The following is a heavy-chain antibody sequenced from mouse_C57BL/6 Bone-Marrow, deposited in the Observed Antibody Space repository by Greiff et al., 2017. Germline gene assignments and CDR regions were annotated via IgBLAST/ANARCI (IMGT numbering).Heavy chain of an antibody. CDR2: ISSGGSYT. V-gene: IGHV5-6*01. CDR1: GFTFSSYG. J-gene: IGHJ3*01. D-gene: IGHD3-1*01. Sequence: EVMLVESGGDLVKPGGSLKLSCAASGFTFSSYGMSWVRQTPDKRLEWVATISSGGSYTYYPDSVKGRFTSSRENAKNTLYLQMSSLKSEDTAMCYCARHRGAGYTKGGFAYWGQGTLVTVSA. CDR3: ARHRGAGYTKGGFAY.